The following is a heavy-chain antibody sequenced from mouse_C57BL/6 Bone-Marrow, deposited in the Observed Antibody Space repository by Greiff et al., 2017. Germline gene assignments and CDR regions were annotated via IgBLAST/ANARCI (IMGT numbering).Heavy chain of an antibody. D-gene: IGHD1-1*01. Sequence: QVQLQQPGAELVKPGASVKLSCKASGYTFTSYWMHWVKQRPGQGLEWIGMIHPNSGSTNYNEKFKSKATLTVDKSSSTAYMQLISLTSEDSAVXYCARSGYGSSLDYWGQGTTRTVSS. CDR2: IHPNSGST. V-gene: IGHV1-64*01. CDR3: ARSGYGSSLDY. J-gene: IGHJ2*01. CDR1: GYTFTSYW.